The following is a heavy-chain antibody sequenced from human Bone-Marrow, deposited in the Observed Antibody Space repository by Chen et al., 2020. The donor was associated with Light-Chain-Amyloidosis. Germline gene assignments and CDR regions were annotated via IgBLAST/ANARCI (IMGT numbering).Heavy chain of an antibody. CDR3: ARGGLPYCSSTSCYDY. CDR2: IYSGGST. V-gene: IGHV3-53*01. Sequence: EVQLVESGGGLIQPGGSLRLCCAASGFTVSSNYMSWVRQAPGKGLEWVSVIYSGGSTYYADSVKGRFTISRDNSKNTLYLQMNSLRAEDTAVYYCARGGLPYCSSTSCYDYWGQGTLVTVSS. D-gene: IGHD2-2*01. J-gene: IGHJ4*02. CDR1: GFTVSSNY.